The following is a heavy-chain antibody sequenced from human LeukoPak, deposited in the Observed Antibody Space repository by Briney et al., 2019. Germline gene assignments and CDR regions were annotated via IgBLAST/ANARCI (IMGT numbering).Heavy chain of an antibody. CDR2: INPNSGGT. Sequence: VASVKVSCKASGYTFTGYYMHWVRQAPGQGLEWMGWINPNSGGTNYAQKFQGRVTMTRDTSISTAYMELRSLASYGTAVYYCARGGPDCSSTSCSYMGSWGQGTLVTVSS. D-gene: IGHD2-2*01. CDR1: GYTFTGYY. V-gene: IGHV1-2*02. CDR3: ARGGPDCSSTSCSYMGS. J-gene: IGHJ5*02.